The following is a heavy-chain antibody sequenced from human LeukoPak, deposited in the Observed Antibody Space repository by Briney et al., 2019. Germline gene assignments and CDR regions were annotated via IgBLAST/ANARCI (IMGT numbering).Heavy chain of an antibody. Sequence: PGGSLRLSCAASGFTFSSYAMSWVRQAPGKGLEWVANIKQDGREQFYVDSLKGRVTISRDNAKNSLYLQMNSLRAEDTAMYYCATIPQRSLDPWGQGTLVTVSS. CDR2: IKQDGREQ. CDR1: GFTFSSYA. J-gene: IGHJ5*02. V-gene: IGHV3-7*05. CDR3: ATIPQRSLDP. D-gene: IGHD1-14*01.